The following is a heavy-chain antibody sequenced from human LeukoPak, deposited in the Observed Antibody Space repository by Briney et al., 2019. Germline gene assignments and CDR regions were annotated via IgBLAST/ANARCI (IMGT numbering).Heavy chain of an antibody. V-gene: IGHV3-23*01. J-gene: IGHJ4*02. D-gene: IGHD6-19*01. Sequence: GSLRPSCAASGFSFSSYAVSWVRQAPGKGLEWVSAISGSGGSTYYADSVKGRFTISRDNSKNTLYLQMNSLRAEDTAVYYCAKVLAVAGMDYWGQGTLVTVSS. CDR2: ISGSGGST. CDR3: AKVLAVAGMDY. CDR1: GFSFSSYA.